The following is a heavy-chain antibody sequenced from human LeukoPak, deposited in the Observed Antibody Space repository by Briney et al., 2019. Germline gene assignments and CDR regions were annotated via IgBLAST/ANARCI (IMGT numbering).Heavy chain of an antibody. D-gene: IGHD4-17*01. CDR1: GFTSNTFG. CDR3: ATDHGFHYGAYFDY. CDR2: ISYDGSNK. J-gene: IGHJ4*02. Sequence: GRSLRLSCAASGFTSNTFGMHWVRQAPGKGLEWVAVISYDGSNKYSADSVKGRFTISRDNSKNTLYLQMNSLRAEDTAVYYCATDHGFHYGAYFDYWGQGTLVTVSS. V-gene: IGHV3-30*03.